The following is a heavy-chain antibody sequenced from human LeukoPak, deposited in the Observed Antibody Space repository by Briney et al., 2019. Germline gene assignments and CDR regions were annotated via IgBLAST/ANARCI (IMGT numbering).Heavy chain of an antibody. Sequence: ASVTVSFKASGYIFTSYGNSWVRQGHGQGLEWVGWISAYNGNTKFAPNLQDRVTMTTDTSTATAYMELRSLRLNDTAVYFCARARRGAYCGTTSCFSDYWGQGTLVTVSS. CDR2: ISAYNGNT. CDR3: ARARRGAYCGTTSCFSDY. J-gene: IGHJ4*02. CDR1: GYIFTSYG. V-gene: IGHV1-18*01. D-gene: IGHD2-2*01.